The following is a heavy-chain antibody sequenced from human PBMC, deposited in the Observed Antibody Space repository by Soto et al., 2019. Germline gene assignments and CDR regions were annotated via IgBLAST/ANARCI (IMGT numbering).Heavy chain of an antibody. CDR3: ARDPSEGRVGKCFES. CDR2: ISSSTSYV. Sequence: EVQLVESGGGLVKPGGSLRLSCAASGFTFSRYGMNWLRQAPGKGLEWVASISSSTSYVYYADSVKGRFSTSRDNAKNTLYLEMHALRAEDTAVYSCARDPSEGRVGKCFESWGQGTLGTVSS. V-gene: IGHV3-21*06. D-gene: IGHD2-2*01. CDR1: GFTFSRYG. J-gene: IGHJ5*01.